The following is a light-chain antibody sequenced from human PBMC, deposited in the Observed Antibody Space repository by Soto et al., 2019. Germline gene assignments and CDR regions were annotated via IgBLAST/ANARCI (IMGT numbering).Light chain of an antibody. V-gene: IGKV1-39*01. J-gene: IGKJ2*01. CDR2: AAS. CDR1: QGVSAY. Sequence: DIQMTQSPSSLSASVGERVTITCRASQGVSAYLLWYQQRQGTAPKLLIYAASNLLSGVTSRFSGSGSGTNFTLTNSSLQPEDFATYYCPQSYKTTHTFGQGTKRENK. CDR3: PQSYKTTHT.